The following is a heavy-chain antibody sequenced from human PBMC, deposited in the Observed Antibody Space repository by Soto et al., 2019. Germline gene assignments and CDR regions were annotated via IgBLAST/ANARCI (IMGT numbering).Heavy chain of an antibody. CDR1: GFTFSSYH. Sequence: SLRLSCAASGFTFSSYHMHWVRQAPGKGLEWVAVIWNDGSNKMYADSVKGRFTTSRDNSKNTLYLQMNSLRADDTAVYYCARIGTWALNFDYWGQGTQVTVSS. D-gene: IGHD2-8*01. CDR3: ARIGTWALNFDY. V-gene: IGHV3-33*01. CDR2: IWNDGSNK. J-gene: IGHJ4*02.